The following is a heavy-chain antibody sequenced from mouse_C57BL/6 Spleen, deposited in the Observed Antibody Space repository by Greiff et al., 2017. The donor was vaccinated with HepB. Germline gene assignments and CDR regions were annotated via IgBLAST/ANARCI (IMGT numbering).Heavy chain of an antibody. CDR1: GYTFSDYG. V-gene: IGHV5-17*01. Sequence: VKLEQPGGGLVKPGGSLKLSCAASGYTFSDYGMHWVRQGPEKGLEWVADISSGSSTTNYADTLKGRSTITGDNAKTTLYLQMTSLTSEDTAVYYCARWGLCLRPRYFDFWGTGTTVTVSS. J-gene: IGHJ1*03. CDR2: ISSGSSTT. CDR3: ARWGLCLRPRYFDF. D-gene: IGHD1-1*01.